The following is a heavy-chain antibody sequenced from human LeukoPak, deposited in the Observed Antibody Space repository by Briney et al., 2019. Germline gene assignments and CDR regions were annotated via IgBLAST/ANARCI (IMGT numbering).Heavy chain of an antibody. V-gene: IGHV3-15*01. CDR2: IKSKSAGGTA. D-gene: IGHD3-22*01. J-gene: IGHJ4*02. CDR1: GFTFSNAW. CDR3: TTYDSSGYYSRY. Sequence: GESLRLSCAASGFTFSNAWMSWVRQSPGKGLEWVGRIKSKSAGGTADYGAPVRGRFSISRDDSKNTLYLQMNSLKTEDTAVYYCTTYDSSGYYSRYWGQGTLLTVSS.